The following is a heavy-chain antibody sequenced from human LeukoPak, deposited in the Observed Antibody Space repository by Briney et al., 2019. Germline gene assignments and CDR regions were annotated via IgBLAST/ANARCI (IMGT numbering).Heavy chain of an antibody. D-gene: IGHD6-19*01. CDR1: GSTVRRSG. CDR3: ARYRETSSIAVAAQH. J-gene: IGHJ1*01. V-gene: IGHV3-33*01. Sequence: PGRCLSPAHLASGSTVRRSGTQWGRQAPGKGLEWVAVIWNDGSNKYYADSVKGRFTISRENSKNTPYHQIHSLRDEDTAVYYCARYRETSSIAVAAQHWGQGTLVTVSS. CDR2: IWNDGSNK.